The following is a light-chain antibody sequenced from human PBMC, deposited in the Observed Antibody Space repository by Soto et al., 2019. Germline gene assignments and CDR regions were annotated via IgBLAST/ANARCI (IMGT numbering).Light chain of an antibody. V-gene: IGLV2-23*01. J-gene: IGLJ2*01. CDR1: SSDVGSYNL. CDR2: EGS. Sequence: QSVLTQPASVSGSPGQSITISCTGTSSDVGSYNLVSWYQHHPGKAPKLMIYEGSKRPLGVSNRFSGSKSGNTASLAISGLQAEGEADYYCCSYAGSNTVLVGGGTKLTVL. CDR3: CSYAGSNTVL.